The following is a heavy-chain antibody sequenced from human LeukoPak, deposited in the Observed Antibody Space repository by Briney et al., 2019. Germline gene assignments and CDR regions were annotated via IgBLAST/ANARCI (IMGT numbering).Heavy chain of an antibody. V-gene: IGHV3-48*03. CDR1: GLSFSSSG. CDR2: ISDGGGTI. Sequence: GGSLRLSCAASGLSFSSSGMNWVRQAPGKGLEWVSHISDGGGTIHYADSVKGRFTISRDDAKYSLYLQMNSLRVEDTALYYCARSSGSYRPFDSWGRGTLVTVSS. J-gene: IGHJ4*02. D-gene: IGHD1-26*01. CDR3: ARSSGSYRPFDS.